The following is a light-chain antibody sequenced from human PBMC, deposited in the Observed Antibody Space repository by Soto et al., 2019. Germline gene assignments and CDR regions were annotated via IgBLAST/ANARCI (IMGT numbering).Light chain of an antibody. Sequence: DVPVTYTPYSLSASVGDRVTITCRASQGIRNDLGWYQQKPGKAPKRLIYAASSLQSGVPSRFSGSTSGTEFTLTISSLQAEDGAPYRSVVPKSHPYPFGEGT. CDR2: AAS. CDR1: QGIRND. V-gene: IGKV1-17*01. J-gene: IGKJ1*01. CDR3: VVPKSHPYP.